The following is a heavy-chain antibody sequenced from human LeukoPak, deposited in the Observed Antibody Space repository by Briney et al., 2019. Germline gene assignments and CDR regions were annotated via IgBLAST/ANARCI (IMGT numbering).Heavy chain of an antibody. V-gene: IGHV1-58*02. D-gene: IGHD3-22*01. CDR3: ASSRDTYYYDSSGYALFDY. CDR2: IVVGSGNT. CDR1: GFTFTSSA. J-gene: IGHJ4*02. Sequence: SVKVSCKASGFTFTSSAMQWVRQARGQRLEWIGWIVVGSGNTNYAQKFQERVTITRDMSTSTAYMELSSLRSEDTAVYYCASSRDTYYYDSSGYALFDYWGQGTLVTVSS.